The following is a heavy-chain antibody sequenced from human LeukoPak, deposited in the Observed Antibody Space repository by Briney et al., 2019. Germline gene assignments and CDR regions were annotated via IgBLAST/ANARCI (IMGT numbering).Heavy chain of an antibody. D-gene: IGHD2-15*01. CDR1: GGSLSIDY. CDR2: IYYSGNT. CDR3: ARDIYCSGGSCPPYFDY. J-gene: IGHJ4*02. V-gene: IGHV4-59*01. Sequence: PETLSLICVVSGGSLSIDYWSWVRQPPGKGLEWIGYIYYSGNTNYNPSLKRRVTISVDTSKNQFSLKLSSVTAAETAVYYCARDIYCSGGSCPPYFDYWGQGTLVTVSS.